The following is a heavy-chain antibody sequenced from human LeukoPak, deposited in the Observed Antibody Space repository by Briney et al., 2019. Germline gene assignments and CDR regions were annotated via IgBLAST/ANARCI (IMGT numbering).Heavy chain of an antibody. J-gene: IGHJ4*02. D-gene: IGHD3-22*01. Sequence: GASLRLSCVASGFTFSSYAMSWVRQAPGKGLEWVSAISGSGGSTYYADSVKGRFTISRDNSKNTLYLQMNSLRAEDTAVYYCAKGITMIDSPDYWGQGTLVTVSS. V-gene: IGHV3-23*01. CDR1: GFTFSSYA. CDR3: AKGITMIDSPDY. CDR2: ISGSGGST.